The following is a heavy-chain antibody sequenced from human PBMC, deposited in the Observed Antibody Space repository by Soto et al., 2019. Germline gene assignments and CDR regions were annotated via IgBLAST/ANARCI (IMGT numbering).Heavy chain of an antibody. CDR3: AKDRIQDCTSISCDRGGDS. D-gene: IGHD3-3*02. CDR2: ISGSGSST. J-gene: IGHJ4*02. CDR1: GFNFNFYA. Sequence: EVQLLESGGGLLQPGGSLRLSCVASGFNFNFYAMNWVRQAPGKGLEWVSAISGSGSSTFYSDSVKGRFTISRDNPKNTLYLEMNSLRAEDAAVYYCAKDRIQDCTSISCDRGGDSWGQGTLVTVSS. V-gene: IGHV3-23*01.